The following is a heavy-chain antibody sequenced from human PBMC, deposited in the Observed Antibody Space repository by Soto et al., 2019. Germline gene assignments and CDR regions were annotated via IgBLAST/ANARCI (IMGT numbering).Heavy chain of an antibody. CDR3: ARLWGWFGDY. V-gene: IGHV4-59*08. CDR1: GGSISSYY. J-gene: IGHJ4*02. Sequence: QVQLQESGPGLVKPSETLFLTCTVSGGSISSYYWSWIRQPPGKGLEWIGYIYYSGNTNYNPSLKSRVTISVDTSKNQFSLKLSSVTAADTAVYYCARLWGWFGDYWGQGTLVTVSS. D-gene: IGHD3-10*01. CDR2: IYYSGNT.